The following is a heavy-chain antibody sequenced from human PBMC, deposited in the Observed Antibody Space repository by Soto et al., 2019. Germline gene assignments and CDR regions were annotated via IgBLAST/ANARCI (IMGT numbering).Heavy chain of an antibody. D-gene: IGHD3-10*01. Sequence: QVQLVQSGAEMKKPGSSVKVSCQSSGGTFNTYAMNWVRQAPGQGPEWMGDISPMFGAANYAPKFQGRVTIPAAESTGTSYMQLSRLPSEDTALYFCAREVQVHTPAFVYWGQGTLVTVSS. CDR3: AREVQVHTPAFVY. V-gene: IGHV1-69*19. CDR2: ISPMFGAA. J-gene: IGHJ4*02. CDR1: GGTFNTYA.